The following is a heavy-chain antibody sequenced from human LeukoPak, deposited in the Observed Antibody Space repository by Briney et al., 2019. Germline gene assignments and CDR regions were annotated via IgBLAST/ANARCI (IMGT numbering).Heavy chain of an antibody. CDR3: ARDGGGVPARYCSGGGCYSVGRPDY. V-gene: IGHV3-33*01. CDR1: GFIFSSYG. CDR2: IWYDGNSK. Sequence: PGGSLRLSCAASGFIFSSYGMHWVRQAPGKGLEWVAVIWYDGNSKYYADSVKGRFTISRDNSKNTLYLQMNSLRAEDTAVYYCARDGGGVPARYCSGGGCYSVGRPDYWGQGTLVTVSS. J-gene: IGHJ4*02. D-gene: IGHD2-15*01.